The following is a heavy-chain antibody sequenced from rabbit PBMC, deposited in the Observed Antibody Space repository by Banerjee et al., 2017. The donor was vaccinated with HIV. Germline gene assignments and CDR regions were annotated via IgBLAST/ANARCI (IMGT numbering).Heavy chain of an antibody. CDR1: GFTLSSYW. V-gene: IGHV1S45*01. CDR3: VSYDDYGDRNL. CDR2: MNTGSGNT. J-gene: IGHJ4*01. Sequence: QQQLEESGGDLVKPEGSLKLSCKASGFTLSSYWMCWVRQAPGKGLEWIGCMNTGSGNTYYASWAKGRFTITKTSSTTVTLQMTSLTAADTATYFCVSYDDYGDRNLWGPGTLVTVS. D-gene: IGHD2-1*01.